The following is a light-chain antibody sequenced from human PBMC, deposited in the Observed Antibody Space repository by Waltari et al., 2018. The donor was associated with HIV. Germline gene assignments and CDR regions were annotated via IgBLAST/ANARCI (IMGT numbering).Light chain of an antibody. CDR3: CSYAGSYTPNWV. CDR1: VGGYNY. V-gene: IGLV2-11*01. J-gene: IGLJ3*02. CDR2: DVS. Sequence: VGGYNYVSWYQQHPGKAPKLMIYDVSKRPSGVPDRFSGSKSGNTASLTISGLQAEDEADYYCCSYAGSYTPNWVFGGGTKLTVL.